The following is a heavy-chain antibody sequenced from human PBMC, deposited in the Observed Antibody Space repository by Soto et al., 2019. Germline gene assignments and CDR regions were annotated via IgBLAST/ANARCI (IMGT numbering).Heavy chain of an antibody. CDR2: IYYSGST. D-gene: IGHD1-26*01. V-gene: IGHV4-31*03. CDR3: ARVASGSYYGGYHYYGMDV. CDR1: GGSISIGGYY. Sequence: SDTLSLTCTFSGGSISIGGYYWRWIRQHPGKGLEWIGYIYYSGSTYYNPSLKSRVTISVDTSKNQFSLKLSSVTAADTAVYYCARVASGSYYGGYHYYGMDVWGQGTTVTVS. J-gene: IGHJ6*02.